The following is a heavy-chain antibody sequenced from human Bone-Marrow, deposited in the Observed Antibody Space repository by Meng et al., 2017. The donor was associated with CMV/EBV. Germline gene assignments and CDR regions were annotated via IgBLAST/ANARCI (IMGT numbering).Heavy chain of an antibody. J-gene: IGHJ3*02. V-gene: IGHV1-69*10. CDR1: GGTFSSYA. D-gene: IGHD3-3*01. CDR3: ARDSLSVRFLEWWSDAFDI. CDR2: IIPILGIA. Sequence: SVKVSCKASGGTFSSYAISWVRQAPGQGLEWMGGIIPILGIANYAQKFQGRVTITADKSTSTAYMELSSLRSEDTAVYYCARDSLSVRFLEWWSDAFDIWGQGTMVTV.